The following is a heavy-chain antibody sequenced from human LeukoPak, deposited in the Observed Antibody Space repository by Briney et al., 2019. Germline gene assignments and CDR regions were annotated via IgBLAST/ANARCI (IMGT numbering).Heavy chain of an antibody. Sequence: GGSLRLSCAASGFTFSDYYMSWVRQAPGKGLEWVSIIYSGGSTFYADSVKGRFTISRDNSKNTLYLQMNSLRAEDTAVYYCARGGSYLSAFDIWGQGTMVTVSS. J-gene: IGHJ3*02. CDR1: GFTFSDYY. V-gene: IGHV3-53*01. CDR3: ARGGSYLSAFDI. D-gene: IGHD1-26*01. CDR2: IYSGGST.